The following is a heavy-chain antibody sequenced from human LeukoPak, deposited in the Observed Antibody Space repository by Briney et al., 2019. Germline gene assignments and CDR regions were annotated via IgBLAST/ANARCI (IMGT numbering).Heavy chain of an antibody. CDR3: AKGSQAYYDSSGSFYYYYCMDV. D-gene: IGHD3-22*01. V-gene: IGHV1-2*02. CDR1: GYTFTGYY. CDR2: INPNSGGT. Sequence: GASVKVSCKASGYTFTGYYMHWVRQAPGQGLEWMGWINPNSGGTNYAQKFQGRVTMTRDTSISTAYMELSRLRSDDTAVYYCAKGSQAYYDSSGSFYYYYCMDVWGKGTTVTISS. J-gene: IGHJ6*03.